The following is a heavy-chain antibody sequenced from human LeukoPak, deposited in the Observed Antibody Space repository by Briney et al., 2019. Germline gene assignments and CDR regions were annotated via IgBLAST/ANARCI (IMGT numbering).Heavy chain of an antibody. V-gene: IGHV3-21*01. CDR2: ISSSSSYI. CDR1: GFTFSSYS. CDR3: ARGTSSGIDY. D-gene: IGHD6-19*01. J-gene: IGHJ4*02. Sequence: GGSLRLSCAASGFTFSSYSMSWVRQAPGKGLEWVSSISSSSSYIYYADSVKGRFTISRDNAKNSLYLQMNSLRAEDTAVYYCARGTSSGIDYWGQGTLVTVSS.